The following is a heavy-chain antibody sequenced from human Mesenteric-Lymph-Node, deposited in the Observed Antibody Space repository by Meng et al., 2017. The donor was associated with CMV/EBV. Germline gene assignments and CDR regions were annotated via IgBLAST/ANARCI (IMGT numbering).Heavy chain of an antibody. CDR2: IHYSGTT. CDR3: ARTYDSGGFYANCFDP. CDR1: GGSISSSSYY. Sequence: SETLSLTCTVSGGSISSSSYYWGWIRQPPGKGLEWIGSIHYSGTTYYMPSLKSRVAMSVDTSKNQFSLRLASVTAADTALYFCARTYDSGGFYANCFDPWGQGTLVTVSS. J-gene: IGHJ5*02. D-gene: IGHD3-22*01. V-gene: IGHV4-39*07.